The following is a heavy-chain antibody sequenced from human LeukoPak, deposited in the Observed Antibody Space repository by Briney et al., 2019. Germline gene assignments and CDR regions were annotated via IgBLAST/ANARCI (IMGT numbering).Heavy chain of an antibody. J-gene: IGHJ4*02. D-gene: IGHD3-22*01. Sequence: ASVKVSCKASGYTFTSYYMHWVRQAPGQGLEWMGIINPSGGSTSYAQKFQGRVTMTRETSKSTVYMELSSLRSEDTAVYYCARGPYDYYDSSGYHEDYWGQGTLVTVSS. CDR3: ARGPYDYYDSSGYHEDY. V-gene: IGHV1-46*01. CDR1: GYTFTSYY. CDR2: INPSGGST.